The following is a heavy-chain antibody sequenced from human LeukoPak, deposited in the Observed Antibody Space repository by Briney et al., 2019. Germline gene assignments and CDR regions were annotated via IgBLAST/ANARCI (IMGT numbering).Heavy chain of an antibody. V-gene: IGHV3-7*01. CDR3: ARAYY. J-gene: IGHJ4*02. CDR1: GFSFSRTW. Sequence: PGGSLTLSCAASGFSFSRTWMSWVRQAPGKGPEWVANIELDGNEKGYVNSVRGRFTISRDNAKNSLSLEMNSLRVEDTAVYYCARAYYWGQGTLVTVSS. D-gene: IGHD2-21*01. CDR2: IELDGNEK.